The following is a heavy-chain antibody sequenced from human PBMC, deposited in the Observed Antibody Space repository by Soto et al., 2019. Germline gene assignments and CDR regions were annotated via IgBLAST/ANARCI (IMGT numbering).Heavy chain of an antibody. CDR1: GGIFSNYA. D-gene: IGHD2-21*01. J-gene: IGHJ3*01. CDR3: ARSGVVVNAFDV. V-gene: IGHV1-69*12. CDR2: IIPISGTA. Sequence: QVQLVQSGAEVKKPGSSVKVSCKASGGIFSNYAISWVRQVPGQGLEWMGGIIPISGTANYAQKFQGRVTITADESTRTAYMELISLRSEDTAVYYCARSGVVVNAFDVWGQGTMVTVSS.